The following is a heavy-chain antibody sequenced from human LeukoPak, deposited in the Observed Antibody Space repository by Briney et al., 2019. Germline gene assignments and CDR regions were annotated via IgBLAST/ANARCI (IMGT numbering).Heavy chain of an antibody. D-gene: IGHD5-12*01. CDR3: ARIRIVATIRDAFDI. Sequence: GGSLRLSCAASGFTFSSYAMHWVRQAPGKGLEWVAVISYDGSHIYYADFVKGRFTISRDNSENTLYLHLNSLRAEATAVYYCARIRIVATIRDAFDIWGQGTMVTVSS. V-gene: IGHV3-30*04. CDR2: ISYDGSHI. J-gene: IGHJ3*02. CDR1: GFTFSSYA.